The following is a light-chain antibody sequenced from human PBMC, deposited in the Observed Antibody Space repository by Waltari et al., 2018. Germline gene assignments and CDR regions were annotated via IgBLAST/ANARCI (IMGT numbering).Light chain of an antibody. Sequence: QSLLPQPPSASGTPGPGATISCSGSNSNIGNNYVSWYHQLPGTAPKLLIYRDNERPSGVPDQFSGSKSGTSASLAISGLRSDNEADYYCAAWDDSLSGWVFGGGTKLTVL. V-gene: IGLV1-47*01. CDR1: NSNIGNNY. J-gene: IGLJ3*02. CDR3: AAWDDSLSGWV. CDR2: RDN.